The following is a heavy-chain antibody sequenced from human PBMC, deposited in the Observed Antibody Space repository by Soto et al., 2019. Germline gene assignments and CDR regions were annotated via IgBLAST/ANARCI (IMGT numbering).Heavy chain of an antibody. D-gene: IGHD6-19*01. V-gene: IGHV1-69*13. Sequence: GASVKVSCKXSGGTFSSYAISWVRQAPGQGLEWMGGIIPIFGTANYAQKFQGRVTITADESTSTAYMELSSLRSEDTAVYYCARGWSSGAPVGPFDYWGQGTLVTVSS. CDR2: IIPIFGTA. CDR3: ARGWSSGAPVGPFDY. J-gene: IGHJ4*02. CDR1: GGTFSSYA.